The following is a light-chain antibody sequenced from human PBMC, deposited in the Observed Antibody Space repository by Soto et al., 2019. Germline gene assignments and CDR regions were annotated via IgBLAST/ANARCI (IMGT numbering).Light chain of an antibody. V-gene: IGKV1-5*01. J-gene: IGKJ2*01. CDR1: QNITNW. CDR3: QHYKCYYS. CDR2: DAS. Sequence: DIQMTQSPSILSASVGDRVTITCRASQNITNWLAWYQQRPAKAPKLLIYDASSLESGVPPTFSGIGSGTEFTLTMNRLQPEDFATYYCQHYKCYYSCGQGTVLEIK.